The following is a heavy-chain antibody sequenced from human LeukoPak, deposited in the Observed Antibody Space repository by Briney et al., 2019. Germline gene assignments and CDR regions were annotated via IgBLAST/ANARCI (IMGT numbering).Heavy chain of an antibody. D-gene: IGHD6-13*01. J-gene: IGHJ4*02. Sequence: SETLSLTCTVSGGSMSSGNYCWTWIRQLPGKGLEWIGYIFYSGTIYYNPSLKGRVSMSVDTSEKQFSLKVYSVTVADTAVYYCARDRPSPRIPPAEWGQGTLVTVSS. CDR1: GGSMSSGNYC. CDR3: ARDRPSPRIPPAE. CDR2: IFYSGTI. V-gene: IGHV4-31*03.